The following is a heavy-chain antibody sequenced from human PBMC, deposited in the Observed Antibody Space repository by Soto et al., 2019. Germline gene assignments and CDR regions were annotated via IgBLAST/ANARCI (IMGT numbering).Heavy chain of an antibody. Sequence: SETLSLTCAVYGGSFSGYYWSWIRQPPGKGLEWIGEINHSGSTNYNPSLKSRVTISVDTSKNQFSLKLSSVTAADTAVYYCASVVPAASKSSFDYWGQGTLVTVSS. D-gene: IGHD2-2*01. V-gene: IGHV4-34*01. CDR3: ASVVPAASKSSFDY. J-gene: IGHJ4*02. CDR2: INHSGST. CDR1: GGSFSGYY.